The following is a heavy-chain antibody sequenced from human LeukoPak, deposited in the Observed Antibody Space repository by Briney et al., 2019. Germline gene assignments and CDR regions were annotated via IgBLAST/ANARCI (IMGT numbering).Heavy chain of an antibody. Sequence: SETLSLTCAVSGGSISSGGYSWSWIRQPPGKGLEWIGYIYHSGSTYYNPSLKSRVTISVDRSKNQFSLKLSSVTAADTAVYYCARAGITMVWGVIIMGTFDYWGQGTLVTVSS. D-gene: IGHD3-10*01. CDR1: GGSISSGGYS. J-gene: IGHJ4*02. CDR2: IYHSGST. V-gene: IGHV4-30-2*01. CDR3: ARAGITMVWGVIIMGTFDY.